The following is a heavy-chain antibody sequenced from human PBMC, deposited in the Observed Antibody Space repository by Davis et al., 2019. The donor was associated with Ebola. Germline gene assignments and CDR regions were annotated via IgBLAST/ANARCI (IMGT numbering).Heavy chain of an antibody. CDR2: ITGSGGST. J-gene: IGHJ4*02. CDR3: AREGKYRDESRTFDY. V-gene: IGHV3-23*01. CDR1: GFTFSIYA. Sequence: GESLKISCAASGFTFSIYAMTWVRQAPGKGLEWVSSITGSGGSTDYADSVKGRFTISRDNSKNTLYLQMNSLRAEDTAVYYCAREGKYRDESRTFDYWGQGTLVTVSS. D-gene: IGHD2-2*01.